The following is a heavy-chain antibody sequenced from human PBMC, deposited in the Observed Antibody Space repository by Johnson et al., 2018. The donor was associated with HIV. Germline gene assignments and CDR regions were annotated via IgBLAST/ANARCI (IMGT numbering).Heavy chain of an antibody. D-gene: IGHD2-15*01. Sequence: VQLVESGGGLVQPGGSLRLSCAASGFTFSSYDMHWVRQAKGKGLEWVSAIGTVGDTYYVGSVKGRFTISRDNAKNSLYLQVNSLRAGDTAVYYCARACSAAHCYSAQAFDIWGQGTMVTVSS. V-gene: IGHV3-13*01. CDR2: IGTVGDT. CDR1: GFTFSSYD. CDR3: ARACSAAHCYSAQAFDI. J-gene: IGHJ3*02.